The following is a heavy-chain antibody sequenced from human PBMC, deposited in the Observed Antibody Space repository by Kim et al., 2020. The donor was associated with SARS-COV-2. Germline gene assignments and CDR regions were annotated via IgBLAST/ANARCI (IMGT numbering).Heavy chain of an antibody. Sequence: SETLSLTCAVSGDSISSINWWTWVRQFPGKGLEWIAEIHHSGNTNYNPSLKSRLTISVDTSKNQFSLKLSSVTAADTAVYYCARLRTDSGSYFRFDHWGQGTLVTVPA. V-gene: IGHV4-4*02. J-gene: IGHJ4*02. CDR1: GDSISSINW. CDR3: ARLRTDSGSYFRFDH. CDR2: IHHSGNT. D-gene: IGHD1-26*01.